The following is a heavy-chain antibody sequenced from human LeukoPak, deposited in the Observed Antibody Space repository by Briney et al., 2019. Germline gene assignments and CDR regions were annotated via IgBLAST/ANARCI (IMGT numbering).Heavy chain of an antibody. D-gene: IGHD5-12*01. J-gene: IGHJ4*02. V-gene: IGHV3-7*01. Sequence: QTGGSLRLSCEASGFTFSSSWMNWVRQAPGKGLEWVANINPDGGEKRYVDSVKGRFTISRDNARNSLYLQMNSLRAEDTAVYYCARDLVATIPDYWGQGTLVTVSS. CDR3: ARDLVATIPDY. CDR2: INPDGGEK. CDR1: GFTFSSSW.